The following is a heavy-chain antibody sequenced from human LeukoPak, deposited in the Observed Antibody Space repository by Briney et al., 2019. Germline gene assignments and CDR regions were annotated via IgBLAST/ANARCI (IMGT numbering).Heavy chain of an antibody. CDR3: AKDGSYDFWSGYYLN. CDR1: GFTFDDYA. V-gene: IGHV3-9*01. J-gene: IGHJ4*02. Sequence: GGSLRLSCAASGFTFDDYAMHWVRQAPGMGLEWVSGISWNSGSIGYADSVKGRFTISRDNAKNSLYLQMNSLRAEDTALCYCAKDGSYDFWSGYYLNWGQGTLVTVSS. D-gene: IGHD3-3*01. CDR2: ISWNSGSI.